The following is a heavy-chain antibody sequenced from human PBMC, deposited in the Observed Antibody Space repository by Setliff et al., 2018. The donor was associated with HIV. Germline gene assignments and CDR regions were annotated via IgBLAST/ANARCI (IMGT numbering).Heavy chain of an antibody. CDR3: AQLGMVDDFDY. J-gene: IGHJ4*02. CDR2: IYTGGRT. V-gene: IGHV4-61*02. Sequence: SETLSLTCTVSGGSISSGSFYWSWIRQPAGKGLEWIGRIYTGGRTNYNPSLKGRVTMSVDTSKNQFSLKLRSVTAADTAVYYCAQLGMVDDFDYWGQGTLVTVSS. D-gene: IGHD1-1*01. CDR1: GGSISSGSFY.